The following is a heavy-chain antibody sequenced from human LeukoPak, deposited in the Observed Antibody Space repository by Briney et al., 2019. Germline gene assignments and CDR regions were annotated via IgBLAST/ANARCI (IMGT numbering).Heavy chain of an antibody. V-gene: IGHV3-7*01. CDR2: IRQDGGAK. J-gene: IGHJ4*02. Sequence: GGSLRLSCAVSGFTFSTYWMSWVRQAPGKGLEWVANIRQDGGAKYYVDSVRGRFTISRDNAKNSLYLQMNSLRAEDTAVYYCARAGDGTAARDYWGQGTLVTVSS. CDR1: GFTFSTYW. D-gene: IGHD2-15*01. CDR3: ARAGDGTAARDY.